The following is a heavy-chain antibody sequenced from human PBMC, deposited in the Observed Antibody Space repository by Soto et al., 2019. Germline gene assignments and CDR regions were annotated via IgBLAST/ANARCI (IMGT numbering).Heavy chain of an antibody. J-gene: IGHJ6*02. CDR1: GYTFTSYG. CDR2: ISAYNGNT. Sequence: QVQLVQSGAEVKKPGASVKVSCKASGYTFTSYGISWVRQAPGQGLEWMGWISAYNGNTNYAQTLQGRVTMTTDPSTSTAYMELRSLRSDDTAVYYCAREGDYDILTGYYIIHYYSGMDVWGQGTTVTVSS. V-gene: IGHV1-18*01. D-gene: IGHD3-9*01. CDR3: AREGDYDILTGYYIIHYYSGMDV.